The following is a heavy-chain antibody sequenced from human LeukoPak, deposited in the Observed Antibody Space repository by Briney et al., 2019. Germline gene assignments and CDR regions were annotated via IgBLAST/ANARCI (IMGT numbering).Heavy chain of an antibody. CDR2: ISGSGGST. V-gene: IGHV3-23*01. Sequence: GGSLRLSCAASGFTFSSYAMSWVCQAPGKGLEWVSAISGSGGSTYYADSVKGRFTISRDNSKNTLYLQMNSLRAEDTAVYYCAHLRGYDILTGYYADLGIDYWGQGTLVTVSS. J-gene: IGHJ4*02. CDR3: AHLRGYDILTGYYADLGIDY. D-gene: IGHD3-9*01. CDR1: GFTFSSYA.